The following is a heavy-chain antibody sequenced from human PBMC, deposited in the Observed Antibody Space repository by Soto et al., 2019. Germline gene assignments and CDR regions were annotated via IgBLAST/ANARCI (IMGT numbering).Heavy chain of an antibody. CDR1: GYTFTSYY. CDR2: INPSGGST. J-gene: IGHJ5*02. V-gene: IGHV1-46*01. Sequence: ASVKVSCKASGYTFTSYYMHWVRQAPGQGLEWMGIINPSGGSTSYAQKFQGRVTITADASTSTVYMELSSLRSGDTAVYYCARGGAPWLRTYNWFDPWGQGTLVTVSS. CDR3: ARGGAPWLRTYNWFDP. D-gene: IGHD5-12*01.